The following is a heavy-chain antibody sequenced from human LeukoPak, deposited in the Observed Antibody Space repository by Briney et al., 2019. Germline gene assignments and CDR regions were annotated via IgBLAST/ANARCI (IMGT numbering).Heavy chain of an antibody. CDR2: IYHSGSS. J-gene: IGHJ5*02. CDR3: ARHRRHDYGGKRWFDP. CDR1: GGSISITNW. V-gene: IGHV4-4*02. Sequence: SGTLSLTCTVSGGSISITNWWNWVRQPPGKGLEWIGEIYHSGSSNYNPSLKSRVTISVDTSKNQFSLKLSSVTAVDTAVYYCARHRRHDYGGKRWFDPWGQGTLVTVSS. D-gene: IGHD4-23*01.